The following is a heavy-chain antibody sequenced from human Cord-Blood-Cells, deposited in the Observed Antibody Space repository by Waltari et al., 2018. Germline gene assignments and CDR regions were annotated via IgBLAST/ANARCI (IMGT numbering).Heavy chain of an antibody. CDR3: ATAGDYGGNSVFAFDI. CDR1: GYTLTEFS. J-gene: IGHJ3*02. D-gene: IGHD4-17*01. Sequence: QVQLVQSGAEVKKPGASVKVSCKVSGYTLTEFSMPWVRQAPGKGLEWMGGFDPEDGETIYAQKFQGRVTMTEDTSTDTAYMELSSLRSEDTAVYYCATAGDYGGNSVFAFDIWGQGTMVTVSS. CDR2: FDPEDGET. V-gene: IGHV1-24*01.